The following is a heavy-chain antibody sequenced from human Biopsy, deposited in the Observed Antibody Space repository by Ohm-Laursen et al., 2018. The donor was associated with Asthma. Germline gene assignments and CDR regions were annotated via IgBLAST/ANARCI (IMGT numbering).Heavy chain of an antibody. J-gene: IGHJ4*02. CDR2: INGKSNSI. D-gene: IGHD6-19*01. Sequence: GSLRLSCAASGFTFSGYYMSWIRQAPGKGLEWISYINGKSNSIEYADSVKGRFTISRDNAKNPLYLQMNSLRAEDTAVYYCARDSYSSGLYDDFESWGQGTLVTVSS. CDR3: ARDSYSSGLYDDFES. CDR1: GFTFSGYY. V-gene: IGHV3-11*01.